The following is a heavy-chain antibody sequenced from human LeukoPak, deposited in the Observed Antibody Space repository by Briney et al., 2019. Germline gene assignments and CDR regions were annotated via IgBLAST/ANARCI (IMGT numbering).Heavy chain of an antibody. CDR3: TRLLDYNGYYYGAFDY. V-gene: IGHV3-73*01. CDR2: IRTKTNNFAT. Sequence: GGSLRLSCAASGFTFSASAMHWVRQASGKGLEWVGRIRTKTNNFATAYAASVKGRFTVSRDDSKNTAYLQMNSLKTEDTAVYYCTRLLDYNGYYYGAFDYWGQGTLVTVSS. CDR1: GFTFSASA. D-gene: IGHD3-22*01. J-gene: IGHJ4*02.